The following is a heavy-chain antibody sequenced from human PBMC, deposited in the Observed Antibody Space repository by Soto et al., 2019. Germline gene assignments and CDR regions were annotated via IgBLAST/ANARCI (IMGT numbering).Heavy chain of an antibody. Sequence: GGSLRLSCAASGFTFSSYSMNWVRQAPGKGLEWVSSISSSSSYIYYADSVKGRFTISRDNAKNSLYLQMNSLRAEDTAVYYCVRDRRSGITIFGVVPHRGNWFDPWGQGTLVTVSS. CDR1: GFTFSSYS. J-gene: IGHJ5*02. D-gene: IGHD3-3*01. CDR2: ISSSSSYI. V-gene: IGHV3-21*01. CDR3: VRDRRSGITIFGVVPHRGNWFDP.